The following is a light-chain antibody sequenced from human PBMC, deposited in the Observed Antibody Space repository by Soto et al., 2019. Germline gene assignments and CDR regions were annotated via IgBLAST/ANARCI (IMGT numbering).Light chain of an antibody. CDR2: AAS. CDR1: QSFSSD. J-gene: IGKJ1*01. CDR3: QQYNTYPWT. V-gene: IGKV1-5*01. Sequence: DIQMTQSPSTLSAFVGDRVTITCRASQSFSSDLAWYQQRPGKAPKLLIYAASSLQSGVPSRFSGSGSGTEFTLTISSLQPDDFATYYCQQYNTYPWTFGRGTKVDIK.